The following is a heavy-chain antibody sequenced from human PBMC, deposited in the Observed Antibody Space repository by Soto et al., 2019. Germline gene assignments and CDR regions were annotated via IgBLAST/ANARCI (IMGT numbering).Heavy chain of an antibody. V-gene: IGHV3-48*02. CDR1: GFIFSSYS. D-gene: IGHD2-21*02. Sequence: EVQLVESGGGLVQPGGTLRLSCEASGFIFSSYSMNWVRQAPGKGLEWVSYISSSSTNIYYAGSVKGRFTISRDNAKNSLYLQMSSLRDEDTAVYYCARGCGGDCFRSDSWGQGTLVTVSS. CDR2: ISSSSTNI. J-gene: IGHJ4*02. CDR3: ARGCGGDCFRSDS.